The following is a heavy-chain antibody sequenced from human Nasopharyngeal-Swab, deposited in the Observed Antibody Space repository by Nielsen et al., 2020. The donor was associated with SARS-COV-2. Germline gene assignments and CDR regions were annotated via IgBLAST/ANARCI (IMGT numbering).Heavy chain of an antibody. CDR2: ISHAGTT. CDR3: AATDYDSGSYGVALDY. CDR1: GGSFSGNY. J-gene: IGHJ4*02. D-gene: IGHD3-10*01. Sequence: SETLSLTCAVYGGSFSGNYWSWVRQPPGQGLQWIGEISHAGTTNHNPSLKSRATISVDTSKKQFSLRLSSVTAADTAVYYCAATDYDSGSYGVALDYWGQGTLVTVSS. V-gene: IGHV4-34*04.